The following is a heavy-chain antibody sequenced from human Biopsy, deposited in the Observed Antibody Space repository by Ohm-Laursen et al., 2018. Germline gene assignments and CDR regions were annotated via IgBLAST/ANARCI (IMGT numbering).Heavy chain of an antibody. J-gene: IGHJ6*02. Sequence: TLSLTCTVSGGSISDSTYHWGWIRQSPGKGLEWIGYMYYSGSINYNPSLKSRVTISVDAPKNQFSLKLTSVTAADTAVYYCASHVINRGGYYYYDMDVWGQGMTVTVSS. CDR2: MYYSGSI. D-gene: IGHD1-14*01. CDR3: ASHVINRGGYYYYDMDV. CDR1: GGSISDSTYH. V-gene: IGHV4-31*03.